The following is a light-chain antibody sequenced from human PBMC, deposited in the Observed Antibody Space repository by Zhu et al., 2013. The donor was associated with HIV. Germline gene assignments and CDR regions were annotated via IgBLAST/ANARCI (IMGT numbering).Light chain of an antibody. V-gene: IGKV3-20*01. Sequence: EIVLTQSPGTLSLSPGERATLSCRASQTINSNYLAWYQQRPGQAPRLLIYGASSRATGIPDRFSGSGSGTDFTLTISRLEPEDFAVYYCQQYGSSRWTFGQGTKVEIK. CDR2: GAS. J-gene: IGKJ1*01. CDR3: QQYGSSRWT. CDR1: QTINSNY.